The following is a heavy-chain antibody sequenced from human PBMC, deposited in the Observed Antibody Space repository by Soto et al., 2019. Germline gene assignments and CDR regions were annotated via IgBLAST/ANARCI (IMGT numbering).Heavy chain of an antibody. J-gene: IGHJ4*02. V-gene: IGHV1-18*04. CDR3: ARDHGGYRTFDY. CDR1: GYTFSSSA. D-gene: IGHD4-4*01. CDR2: ISSSGVT. Sequence: QVRLVQSVPEVKKPEASVKVSCKASGYTFSSSAISWVRQAPGQGPEWMGWISSSGVTNYAQNFQGRVTLTVDSSTTTAYMEVRSLSSADTAIYYCARDHGGYRTFDYWGQGTLVTVSS.